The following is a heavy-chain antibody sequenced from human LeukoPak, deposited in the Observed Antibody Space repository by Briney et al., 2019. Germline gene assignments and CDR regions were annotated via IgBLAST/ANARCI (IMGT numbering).Heavy chain of an antibody. CDR3: ARAGSGTYGSGSYYSPLASFDP. V-gene: IGHV1-46*01. J-gene: IGHJ5*02. D-gene: IGHD3-10*01. Sequence: ASVKVSCKVSGYTLTELSMHWVRQAPGQGLEWMGIINPSGGSTSYAQKFQGRVTMTRDTSTSTVYMELSSLRSEDTAVYYCARAGSGTYGSGSYYSPLASFDPWGQGTLVTVSS. CDR2: INPSGGST. CDR1: GYTLTELS.